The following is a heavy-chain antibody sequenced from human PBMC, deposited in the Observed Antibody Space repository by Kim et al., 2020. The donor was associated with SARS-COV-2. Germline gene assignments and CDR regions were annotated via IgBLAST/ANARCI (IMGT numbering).Heavy chain of an antibody. Sequence: SETLSLTCTVSRGSISGYYWSWIRQPPGKGLEWIGHIYHSGRTNYNPSLMSRVSISVDTSKNQFSLTLSSVSAADTAVYYCAKYDHGEGNWFGPWGQGT. CDR1: RGSISGYY. CDR2: IYHSGRT. V-gene: IGHV4-59*01. J-gene: IGHJ5*02. CDR3: AKYDHGEGNWFGP. D-gene: IGHD3-10*01.